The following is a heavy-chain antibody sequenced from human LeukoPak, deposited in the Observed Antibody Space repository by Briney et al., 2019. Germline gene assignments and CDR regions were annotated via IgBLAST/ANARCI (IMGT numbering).Heavy chain of an antibody. Sequence: GGSLRLSCAASGFTFSSYAMSWVRQAPGKGLEWVSAISGSGGSTYYADSVKGRFTISRDNSKNTLYLQMNSLRAEDTAVYYCAKVLLRLLEWSYYMDVWGKGTTVTVSS. J-gene: IGHJ6*03. D-gene: IGHD3-3*01. V-gene: IGHV3-23*01. CDR1: GFTFSSYA. CDR3: AKVLLRLLEWSYYMDV. CDR2: ISGSGGST.